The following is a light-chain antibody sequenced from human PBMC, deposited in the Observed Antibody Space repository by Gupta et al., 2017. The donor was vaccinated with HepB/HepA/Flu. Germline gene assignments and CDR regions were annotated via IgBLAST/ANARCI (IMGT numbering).Light chain of an antibody. V-gene: IGLV1-47*01. CDR2: RAN. CDR3: AALDDSRNVVL. CDR1: SSNLGGNY. J-gene: IGLJ2*01. Sequence: QSVLTHPPSASGTPGPRITISCSGGSSNLGGNYAYWYQQFPGKAPKFLMYRANERPSGVPDRFSGSKSGTSASLAISGLRAEDEADYYCAALDDSRNVVLFGGGTKVTVI.